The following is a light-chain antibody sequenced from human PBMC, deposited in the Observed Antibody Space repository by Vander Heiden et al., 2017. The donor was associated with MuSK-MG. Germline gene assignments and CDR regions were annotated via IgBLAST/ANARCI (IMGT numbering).Light chain of an antibody. CDR1: QSVSSNY. CDR2: DAS. CDR3: QQYGSSPVA. V-gene: IGKV3-20*01. J-gene: IGKJ2*01. Sequence: EIVLTQSPGTLSLSPGERATLSCRASQSVSSNYLAWYQQTPVQAPSLLIYDASTRATGIPDRFSGSGSGTDFTLTISRLEPEDFAVYYCQQYGSSPVAFGQGTKLESK.